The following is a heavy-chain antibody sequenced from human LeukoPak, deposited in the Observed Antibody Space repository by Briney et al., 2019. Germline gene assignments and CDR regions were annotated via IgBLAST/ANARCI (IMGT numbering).Heavy chain of an antibody. J-gene: IGHJ4*02. CDR3: AGHPDTATVPIFDY. V-gene: IGHV1-2*02. D-gene: IGHD5-18*01. CDR2: INPNSGGT. Sequence: VASVKVSCKASGYTFTGYYMHWVRQAPGQGLEWMGWINPNSGGTNYAQKFQGRVTMTGDTSISTAYMELSRLSFDDTAIYYCAGHPDTATVPIFDYWGQGTLVTVSS. CDR1: GYTFTGYY.